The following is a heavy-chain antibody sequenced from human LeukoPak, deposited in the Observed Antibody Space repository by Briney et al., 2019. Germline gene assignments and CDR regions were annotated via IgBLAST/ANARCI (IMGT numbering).Heavy chain of an antibody. CDR1: GGSISSGGYY. D-gene: IGHD4-23*01. V-gene: IGHV4-30-2*01. CDR3: ARDEGHYGGTYFDY. J-gene: IGHJ4*02. Sequence: SETLSLTCTVSGGSISSGGYYWNWIRQPPGRGLEWIGYMYHNGSTYYNPSLKSRVTISGDRSKNQFSLKLSSVTVADTAVYYCARDEGHYGGTYFDYWGQGTLVTVSS. CDR2: MYHNGST.